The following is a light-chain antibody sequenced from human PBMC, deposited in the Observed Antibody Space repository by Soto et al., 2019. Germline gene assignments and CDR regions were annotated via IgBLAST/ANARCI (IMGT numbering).Light chain of an antibody. Sequence: TQSLVTLSLSPRERATLSCRASQSVSSSYLAWYQHKPGQTPRLLIYDTSTRATGVPTRFSGSRSGAEFTLTINSLQSQAFAVICCQPSDSWLLLCRFGEGTMV. CDR2: DTS. CDR1: QSVSSS. J-gene: IGKJ1*01. CDR3: QPSDSWLLLCR. V-gene: IGKV3-15*01.